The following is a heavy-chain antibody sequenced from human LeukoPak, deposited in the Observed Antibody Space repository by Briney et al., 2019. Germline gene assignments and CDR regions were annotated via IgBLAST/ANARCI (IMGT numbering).Heavy chain of an antibody. D-gene: IGHD2-15*01. CDR3: AKSGNYYYYYDLDV. CDR2: IGGSDGGT. Sequence: GGSLRLSCAASGFTFSNYNMAWVRQAPGKGLEWVSAIGGSDGGTHYADSVRGRFTISRDNSKNTLYLLINSLRAEDTAVYYCAKSGNYYYYYDLDVWGQGTTVTVSS. J-gene: IGHJ6*02. CDR1: GFTFSNYN. V-gene: IGHV3-23*01.